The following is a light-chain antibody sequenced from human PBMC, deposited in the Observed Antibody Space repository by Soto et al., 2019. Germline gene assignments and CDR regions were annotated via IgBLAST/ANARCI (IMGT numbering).Light chain of an antibody. J-gene: IGKJ5*01. CDR2: AAS. CDR3: QQRWRWPSNT. Sequence: EFVLTQSPGTLSLSPGERATLSCRSSQTVRNNYLAWYQQKPGQAPRLLIYAASTRATGIPVRFSGSGSGTDFTLTISSLEPEDSGVYYCQQRWRWPSNTFGQGTRLEIK. CDR1: QTVRNNY. V-gene: IGKV3D-20*02.